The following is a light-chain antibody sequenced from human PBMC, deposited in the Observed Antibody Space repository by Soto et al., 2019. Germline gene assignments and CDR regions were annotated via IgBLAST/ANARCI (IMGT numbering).Light chain of an antibody. J-gene: IGKJ5*01. CDR3: QQLNSYPIT. CDR2: AAS. Sequence: IQLTQSPSSLSASVGDRVTITCRASRGISTYLAWYQQKPGKAPKLLIFAASTLHSGVPSRFSGSGSGTDFTLTISSLQPEDFAIYYCQQLNSYPITFGQGTRLEIK. CDR1: RGISTY. V-gene: IGKV1-9*01.